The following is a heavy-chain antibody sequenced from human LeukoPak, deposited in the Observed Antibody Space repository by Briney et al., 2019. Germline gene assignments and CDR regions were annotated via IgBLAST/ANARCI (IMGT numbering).Heavy chain of an antibody. D-gene: IGHD3-10*01. V-gene: IGHV3-23*01. J-gene: IGHJ4*02. CDR3: AKRSGSSYGYFDY. CDR2: ITGSGEST. Sequence: XXXSCXASGFSFSSYAMSWVRQAPGKGLEWVSAITGSGESTDYADSVKGRFTISRDNSKNTLYLQMNSLRAEDTAVYYCAKRSGSSYGYFDYWGRGTLVTVSS. CDR1: GFSFSSYA.